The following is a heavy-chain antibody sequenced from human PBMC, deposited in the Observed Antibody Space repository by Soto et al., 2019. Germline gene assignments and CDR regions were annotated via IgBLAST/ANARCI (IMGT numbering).Heavy chain of an antibody. CDR2: IYPGDSDT. D-gene: IGHD6-13*01. J-gene: IGHJ6*02. V-gene: IGHV5-51*01. CDR3: VVDIAAAEGTYYYYGMDV. Sequence: PGDSLKISCKGSGCSFTSYWIGWVRQMPGKGLEWMGIIYPGDSDTRYSPSFQGQVTISADKSISTAYLQWRSLKASDTAMYYCVVDIAAAEGTYYYYGMDVWGQGTTVTVSS. CDR1: GCSFTSYW.